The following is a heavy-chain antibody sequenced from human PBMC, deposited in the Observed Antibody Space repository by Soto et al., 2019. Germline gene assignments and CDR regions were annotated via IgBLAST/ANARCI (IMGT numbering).Heavy chain of an antibody. CDR3: ARVGGLAARTFDY. CDR1: GGSISDFY. CDR2: IYYSGST. J-gene: IGHJ4*02. V-gene: IGHV4-59*01. D-gene: IGHD6-6*01. Sequence: SETLSLTCTVSGGSISDFYWSWIRQPPGKGLEWIGYIYYSGSTNYNPSLKSRVAISVDTSKNQFSLNLRSMSPADTAVYYCARVGGLAARTFDYWGPGTLVTV.